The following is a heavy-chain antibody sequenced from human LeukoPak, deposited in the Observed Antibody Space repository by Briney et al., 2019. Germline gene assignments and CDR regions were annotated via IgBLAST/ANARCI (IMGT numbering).Heavy chain of an antibody. J-gene: IGHJ4*02. CDR3: ARRLTTYYYGSGSYYGDDY. D-gene: IGHD3-10*01. CDR2: ISSSGSTI. V-gene: IGHV3-48*03. Sequence: PGGSLRLSCAASGFTFSSYEMNWVRQAPGKGLEWVSYISSSGSTIYYADPVKGRFTISRDNAKNSLYLQMNSLRAEDTAVYYCARRLTTYYYGSGSYYGDDYWGQGTLVTVSS. CDR1: GFTFSSYE.